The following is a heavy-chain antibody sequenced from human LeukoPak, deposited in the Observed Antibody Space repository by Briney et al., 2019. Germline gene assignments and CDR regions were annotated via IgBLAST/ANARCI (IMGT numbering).Heavy chain of an antibody. D-gene: IGHD2-2*02. Sequence: ASETLSLTCAVSGGSISSGGYSWSWIRQPPGKGLEWIGYIYYSGSTYYNPSLKSRVTISVDTSKNQFSLKLSSVTAADTAVYYCARDTNIVVVPAAIGAGDWYFDLWGRGTLVTVSS. J-gene: IGHJ2*01. V-gene: IGHV4-31*11. CDR3: ARDTNIVVVPAAIGAGDWYFDL. CDR2: IYYSGST. CDR1: GGSISSGGYS.